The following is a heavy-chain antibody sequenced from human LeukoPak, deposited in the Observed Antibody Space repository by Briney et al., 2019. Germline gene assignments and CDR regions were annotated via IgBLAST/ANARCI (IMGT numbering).Heavy chain of an antibody. Sequence: SETLSLTCTVSGGSISSYYWSWIRQPPGKGLEWIGYIYYSGSTNYNPSLKSRVTISVDTSKNQFSLKLSSVTAADTAVYYCAREDTAMAHSYFDCWGQGTLVTVSS. J-gene: IGHJ4*02. V-gene: IGHV4-59*01. CDR3: AREDTAMAHSYFDC. D-gene: IGHD5-18*01. CDR1: GGSISSYY. CDR2: IYYSGST.